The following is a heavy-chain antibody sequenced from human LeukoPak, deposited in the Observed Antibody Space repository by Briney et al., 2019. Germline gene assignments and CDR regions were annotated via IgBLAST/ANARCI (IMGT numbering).Heavy chain of an antibody. V-gene: IGHV3-23*01. D-gene: IGHD3-10*01. J-gene: IGHJ4*02. CDR2: VDDSGLSV. Sequence: PGGSLRLSCAASGFTFSSYAMTWVRQAPGKGLEWVSSVDDSGLSVFYADSVKGRFTISRDNFRDTLYLQMNSLRVGDTAIYFCARLDYFYGDYFGSGSFYPDSWGQGTLVTVSS. CDR3: ARLDYFYGDYFGSGSFYPDS. CDR1: GFTFSSYA.